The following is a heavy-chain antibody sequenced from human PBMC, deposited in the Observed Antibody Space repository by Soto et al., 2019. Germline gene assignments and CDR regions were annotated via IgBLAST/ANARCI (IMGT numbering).Heavy chain of an antibody. CDR2: VYHSGTT. V-gene: IGHV4-4*09. D-gene: IGHD1-26*01. Sequence: SETLCLTCTVARGSISDYGGSWIRQPPGKGPEWIGYVYHSGTTDYNPSLESRVTISLDTSKNQFSLKLNSVTPADTAVYYCVTRPPGVWVGVFDYWSQGTLVTVSS. CDR1: RGSISDYG. CDR3: VTRPPGVWVGVFDY. J-gene: IGHJ4*02.